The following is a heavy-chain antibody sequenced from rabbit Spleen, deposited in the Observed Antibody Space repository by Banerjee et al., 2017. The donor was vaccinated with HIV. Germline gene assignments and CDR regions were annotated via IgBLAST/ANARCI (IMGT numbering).Heavy chain of an antibody. J-gene: IGHJ4*01. CDR3: VRNSGWGVSYFTL. V-gene: IGHV1S47*01. Sequence: QEQLVESGGGLVQPGGSLKLSCKASGFDFSSYGVSWVRQAPGKGLEWIGFIDPIFSGTYYASWVNGRFTISSHNAQNTLFLQLNSLTVADTATYFCVRNSGWGVSYFTLWGPGTLVTVS. D-gene: IGHD4-1*01. CDR1: GFDFSSYG. CDR2: IDPIFSGT.